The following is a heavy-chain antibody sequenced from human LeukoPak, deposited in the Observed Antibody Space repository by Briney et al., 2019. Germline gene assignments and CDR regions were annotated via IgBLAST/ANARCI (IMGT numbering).Heavy chain of an antibody. CDR2: INHSGST. CDR3: ARDSYGSGSSYNDYYYYMDV. V-gene: IGHV4-34*01. Sequence: SETLSLTCAVYGGSFSGHYWSWIRQPPGKGLEWIGEINHSGSTNYNPSLKSRVTISVDTSKNQFSLKLSSVTPADTAVYYCARDSYGSGSSYNDYYYYMDVWGKGTTVTIS. J-gene: IGHJ6*03. D-gene: IGHD3-10*01. CDR1: GGSFSGHY.